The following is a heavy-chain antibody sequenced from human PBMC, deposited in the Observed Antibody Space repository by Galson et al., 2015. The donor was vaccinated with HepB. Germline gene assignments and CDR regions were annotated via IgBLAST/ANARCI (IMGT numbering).Heavy chain of an antibody. CDR3: ALRTGTYPYYFDF. D-gene: IGHD3-10*01. V-gene: IGHV1-18*01. CDR2: IGPYNGNT. J-gene: IGHJ4*02. CDR1: GYTFTSYG. Sequence: SCKASGYTFTSYGLSWLRQAPGQGLEYMGWIGPYNGNTNYAQKLQGRVTMTTDKSTTTAYMELRSLRSDDTAVYYCALRTGTYPYYFDFWGQGTLVAVSS.